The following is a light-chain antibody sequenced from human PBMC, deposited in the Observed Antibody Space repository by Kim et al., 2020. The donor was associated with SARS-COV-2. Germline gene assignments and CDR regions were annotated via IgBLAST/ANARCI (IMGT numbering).Light chain of an antibody. J-gene: IGLJ3*02. Sequence: QSVLTQPPSVSGAPGQRVTISCTGSSSNIGAGYDVHWYHQLPGTAPKLLIYANSNRPSGVPDRFSGSKSGTSASLAITGLQAEDEADYYCQSYDNNLSGLVFGGGTQLTVL. V-gene: IGLV1-40*01. CDR2: ANS. CDR1: SSNIGAGYD. CDR3: QSYDNNLSGLV.